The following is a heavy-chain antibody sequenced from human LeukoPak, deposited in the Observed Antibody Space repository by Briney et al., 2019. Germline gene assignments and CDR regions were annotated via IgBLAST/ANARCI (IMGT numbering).Heavy chain of an antibody. CDR3: ARGTAYYYYGMDV. J-gene: IGHJ6*02. D-gene: IGHD2-21*02. CDR1: GGSISSGGYY. CDR2: IYYSGST. V-gene: IGHV4-31*03. Sequence: PSQTLSLTCTVSGGSISSGGYYWSWIRQHPGKGLEWIGYIYYSGSTYYNPSFKSRVTISVDTSKNQFSLKLSSVTAADTAVYYCARGTAYYYYGMDVWGQGTTVTVSS.